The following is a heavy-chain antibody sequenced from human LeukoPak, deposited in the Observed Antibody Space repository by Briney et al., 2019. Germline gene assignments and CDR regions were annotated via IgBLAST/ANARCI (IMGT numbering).Heavy chain of an antibody. V-gene: IGHV1-24*01. CDR3: ATTQAAALLYYYGMDV. D-gene: IGHD6-13*01. J-gene: IGHJ6*02. CDR1: GYTLTELS. CDR2: FDPEDGET. Sequence: AASVKVSCKVSGYTLTELSMHWVRQAPGKGLEWMGGFDPEDGETIYAQKFQGRVTMTEDTSTDTAYMELSSLRSEDTAVYYCATTQAAALLYYYGMDVWGQGTTVTVSS.